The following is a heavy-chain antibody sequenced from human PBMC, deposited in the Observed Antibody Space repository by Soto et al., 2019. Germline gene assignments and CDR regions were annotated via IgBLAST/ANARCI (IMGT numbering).Heavy chain of an antibody. CDR3: ARDPGGYCSGGSCDDDAFDI. CDR1: GYTFTSYY. D-gene: IGHD2-15*01. V-gene: IGHV1-69*04. J-gene: IGHJ3*02. CDR2: IIPILGIA. Sequence: SVKVSCKASGYTFTSYYMHWVRQAPGKGLEWMGRIIPILGIANYAQKFQGRVTITADKSTSTAYMELSSLRSEDTAVYYCARDPGGYCSGGSCDDDAFDIWGQGTMVTVSS.